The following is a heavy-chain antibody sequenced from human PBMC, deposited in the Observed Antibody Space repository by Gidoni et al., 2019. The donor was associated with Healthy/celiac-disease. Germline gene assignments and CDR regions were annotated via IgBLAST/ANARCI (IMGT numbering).Heavy chain of an antibody. V-gene: IGHV3-23*01. CDR2: IRSSGGST. Sequence: EVQLLESGGGLVQPVGSLRLSCAASGFTFSSYAMSWVRQAPGKGLEWVSAIRSSGGSTYYADSVKGRFTISRDNSKKTLYLQMNSLRAEDTAVYYCAKQRYSSGPFDYWGQGTLVTVSS. D-gene: IGHD6-19*01. J-gene: IGHJ4*02. CDR1: GFTFSSYA. CDR3: AKQRYSSGPFDY.